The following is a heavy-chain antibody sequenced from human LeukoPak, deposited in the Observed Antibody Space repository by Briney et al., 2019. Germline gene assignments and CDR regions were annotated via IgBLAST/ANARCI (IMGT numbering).Heavy chain of an antibody. V-gene: IGHV1-69*05. D-gene: IGHD2-15*01. J-gene: IGHJ4*02. CDR2: IIPIFGTA. Sequence: ASVKVSCKASGGTFSSYAISWVRQAPGQGLEWMGGIIPIFGTANYAQKFQGRVTITTDESTSTAYMELSSLISEDTAVYYCASSASIVVVVAATFSLDYWGQGTLVTVSS. CDR1: GGTFSSYA. CDR3: ASSASIVVVVAATFSLDY.